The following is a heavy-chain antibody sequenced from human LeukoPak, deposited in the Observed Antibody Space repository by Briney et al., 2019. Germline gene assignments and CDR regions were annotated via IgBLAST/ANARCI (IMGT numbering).Heavy chain of an antibody. CDR1: GFTFSSYE. D-gene: IGHD3-22*01. V-gene: IGHV3-48*03. J-gene: IGHJ3*02. Sequence: GGSLRLSCAASGFTFSSYEMNWVRQAPGKGLEWVSYISSSGSTIYYADSVKGRFTISRDNAKNSLYLQMNSLRAEDMAVYYCARTTRHYDSSGADAFDIWGQGTMVTVSS. CDR3: ARTTRHYDSSGADAFDI. CDR2: ISSSGSTI.